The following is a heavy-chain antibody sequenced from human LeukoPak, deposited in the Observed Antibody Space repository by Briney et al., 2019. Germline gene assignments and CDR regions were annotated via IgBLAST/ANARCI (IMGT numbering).Heavy chain of an antibody. J-gene: IGHJ3*02. CDR2: ISAEGNSV. CDR3: ARWRQLVDAFDI. Sequence: GGSLRLSCAASGATASGTIFSGYGMHWVRQAPGKGLVWVSHISAEGNSVRYADSVKGRFTISRDNAKNTLYLQMNNLRVEDTAVYYCARWRQLVDAFDIWGQGTMVTVSS. V-gene: IGHV3-74*01. D-gene: IGHD6-6*01. CDR1: GATASGTIFSGYG.